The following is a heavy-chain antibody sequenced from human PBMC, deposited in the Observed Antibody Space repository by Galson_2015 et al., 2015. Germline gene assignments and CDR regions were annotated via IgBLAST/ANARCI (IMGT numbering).Heavy chain of an antibody. CDR2: IWYDGSNK. CDR1: GFTFSSYG. Sequence: SLRLSCAASGFTFSSYGMHWVRQAPGKGLEWVAVIWYDGSNKYYADSVKGRFTISRDNSKNTLYLQMNSLRAEDTAVYYCARDQGYDILTGYYPNFDYWGQGTLVTVSS. J-gene: IGHJ4*02. D-gene: IGHD3-9*01. V-gene: IGHV3-33*01. CDR3: ARDQGYDILTGYYPNFDY.